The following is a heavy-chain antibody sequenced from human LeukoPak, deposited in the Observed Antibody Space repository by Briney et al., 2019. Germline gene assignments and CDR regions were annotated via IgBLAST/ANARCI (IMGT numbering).Heavy chain of an antibody. CDR3: AKESPYGSGSRKYYFDY. J-gene: IGHJ4*02. D-gene: IGHD3-10*01. Sequence: PGGSLRPSCAASGFTFSSYAMSWVRQAPGKGLEWVSAISGSADRTYYADSVKGRFTISRDNSKNTLYLQMNSLRAEDTAIYYCAKESPYGSGSRKYYFDYWGQGTLVTVSS. CDR1: GFTFSSYA. V-gene: IGHV3-23*01. CDR2: ISGSADRT.